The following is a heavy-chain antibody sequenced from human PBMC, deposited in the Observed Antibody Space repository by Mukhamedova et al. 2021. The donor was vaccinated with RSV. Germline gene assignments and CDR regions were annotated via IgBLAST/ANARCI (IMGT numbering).Heavy chain of an antibody. CDR2: IYYSGST. CDR3: ARGGGIVGATWVDY. V-gene: IGHV4-59*13. Sequence: GKGLEWIGYIYYSGSTNYNPSLKSRVTISVDTSKNQFSLKLSSVTAADTAVYYCARGGGIVGATWVDYWGQGTLFTVSS. J-gene: IGHJ4*02. D-gene: IGHD1-26*01.